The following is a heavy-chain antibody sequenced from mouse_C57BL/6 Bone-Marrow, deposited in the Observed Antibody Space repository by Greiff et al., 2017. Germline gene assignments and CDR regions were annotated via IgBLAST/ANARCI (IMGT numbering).Heavy chain of an antibody. D-gene: IGHD1-1*01. Sequence: QVQLQQSGPGLVQPSQSLSITCTVSGFSLTSYGVHWVRQSPGKGLEWLGVIWSGGSTDYNAAFISRLSISKDNSKSQVFFKMNSLQADDTAIYYCARNYLHYYGSSYDWYFDVWGTGTTVTVSS. V-gene: IGHV2-2*01. CDR3: ARNYLHYYGSSYDWYFDV. CDR2: IWSGGST. J-gene: IGHJ1*03. CDR1: GFSLTSYG.